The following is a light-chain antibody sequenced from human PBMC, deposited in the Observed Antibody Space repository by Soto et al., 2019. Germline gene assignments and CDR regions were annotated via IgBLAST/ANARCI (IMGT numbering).Light chain of an antibody. CDR2: DVS. CDR3: QQSYSTPRT. Sequence: DIQMTQSPSTLSASIGDRVTITCRASQSINGRLAWYQQKPGRPPKLLIYDVSFLESGVPSRFSGSGSGTDFNLTISSLRPDDFATYYCQQSYSTPRTFGQGTKLEIK. CDR1: QSINGR. J-gene: IGKJ2*01. V-gene: IGKV1-5*01.